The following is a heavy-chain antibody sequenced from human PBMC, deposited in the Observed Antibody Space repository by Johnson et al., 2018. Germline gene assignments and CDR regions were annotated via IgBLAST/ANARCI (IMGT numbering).Heavy chain of an antibody. J-gene: IGHJ6*02. CDR2: IWYKGIH. D-gene: IGHD2-2*01. CDR3: ARDRLYCRSTSCFYYGMDV. Sequence: QVQLVESGGGVVQPGRSLRLSCAASRFPFRNFGMHWVRQAPGKGLEWVALIWYKGIHYADSVKGRFTISRDNSKNSLYLQMNSLRVEDTAVYSFARDRLYCRSTSCFYYGMDVWGQGTSVTVSS. CDR1: RFPFRNFG. V-gene: IGHV3-33*01.